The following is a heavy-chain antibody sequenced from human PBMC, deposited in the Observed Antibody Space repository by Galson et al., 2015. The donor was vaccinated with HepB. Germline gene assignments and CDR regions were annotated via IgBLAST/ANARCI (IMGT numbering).Heavy chain of an antibody. D-gene: IGHD3-16*01. CDR1: GFTFSTYA. J-gene: IGHJ6*02. Sequence: SLRLSCAASGFTFSTYAMTWVRQAPGKGLEWVSLIDSGARTYYAASVKGRFTIFRDNSKNTLYLHMNSLRAEDTAVYYCAREGAGGGMAVWGQGTTVTVSS. CDR2: IDSGART. CDR3: AREGAGGGMAV. V-gene: IGHV3-53*01.